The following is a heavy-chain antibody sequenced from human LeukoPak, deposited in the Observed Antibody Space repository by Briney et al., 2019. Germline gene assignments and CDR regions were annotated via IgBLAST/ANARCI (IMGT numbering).Heavy chain of an antibody. V-gene: IGHV3-30*18. Sequence: GRSLRLSCATSGFTFNSFGMHWVRQAPGKGLEWVAFISYDGSNKDYADSVEGRFTISRDNSKNTLCLQMNSLRAEDTAIYYCAKPSPTTLYDSRGWFDPWGQGTLVTVSS. CDR3: AKPSPTTLYDSRGWFDP. CDR1: GFTFNSFG. D-gene: IGHD3-3*01. CDR2: ISYDGSNK. J-gene: IGHJ5*02.